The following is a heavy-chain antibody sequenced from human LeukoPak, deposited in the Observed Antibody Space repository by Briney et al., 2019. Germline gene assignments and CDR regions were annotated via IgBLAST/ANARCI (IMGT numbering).Heavy chain of an antibody. Sequence: GGSLRLSCAASGFTFSSSTMSWVRQAPGKGLEWVSSISGSGDSTWYADSVKGRFTISRDNSKNTLSLQMNSLRAEDTAVYYWAKLVPSWGQGTLVTVSS. CDR1: GFTFSSST. CDR3: AKLVPS. J-gene: IGHJ5*02. D-gene: IGHD6-13*01. CDR2: ISGSGDST. V-gene: IGHV3-23*01.